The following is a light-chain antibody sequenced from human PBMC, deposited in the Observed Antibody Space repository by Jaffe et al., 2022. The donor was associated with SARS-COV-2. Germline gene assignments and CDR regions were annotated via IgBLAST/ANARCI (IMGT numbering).Light chain of an antibody. J-gene: IGKJ5*01. Sequence: DIQMTQSPSSLSASVGDRVTITCRASQSISTYLNWYQQKPGKAPKLLIFAASTLQSGVPLRFSGSGSGTDFTLTISDLQPEDFATYYCQQSYSSPPITFGQGTRLEIK. V-gene: IGKV1-39*01. CDR3: QQSYSSPPIT. CDR1: QSISTY. CDR2: AAS.